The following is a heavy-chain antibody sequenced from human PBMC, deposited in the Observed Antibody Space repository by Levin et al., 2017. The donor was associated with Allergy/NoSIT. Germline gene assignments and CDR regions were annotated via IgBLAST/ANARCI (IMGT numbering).Heavy chain of an antibody. CDR2: IYTSGST. D-gene: IGHD6-13*01. Sequence: SETLSLTCTVSGASISSGSYYWSWIRQPAGKGLEWIGRIYTSGSTNYNPSLKSRVTISVDTSKNQFSLKLSSVTAADTAVYYGARFQYSSSWYYFDYWGQGTLVTVSS. V-gene: IGHV4-61*02. CDR1: GASISSGSYY. CDR3: ARFQYSSSWYYFDY. J-gene: IGHJ4*02.